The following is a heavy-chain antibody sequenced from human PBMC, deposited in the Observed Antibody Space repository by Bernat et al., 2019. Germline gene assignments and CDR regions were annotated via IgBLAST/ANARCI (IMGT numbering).Heavy chain of an antibody. D-gene: IGHD3-16*01. V-gene: IGHV3-7*03. CDR2: IKQDGSEK. J-gene: IGHJ3*02. CDR3: AKDDWGGDYGAFDI. CDR1: GFTFSSYW. Sequence: EVQLVESGGGLVQPGGSLRLSCAASGFTFSSYWMSWVRQAPGKGLEWVANIKQDGSEKYYVDSVKGRFTISRDNSKNTLYLQMNSLRAEDTAVYYCAKDDWGGDYGAFDIWGQGTMVTVSS.